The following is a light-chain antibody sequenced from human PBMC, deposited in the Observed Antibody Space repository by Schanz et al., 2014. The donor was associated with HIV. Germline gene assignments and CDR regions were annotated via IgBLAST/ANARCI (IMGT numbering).Light chain of an antibody. CDR3: QTWGTGIWL. V-gene: IGLV4-69*01. Sequence: QLVLTQSPSASASLGASVKLTCTLSSGHSNYAIAWHQQQPEKGPRYLMKLNSDGSHSKGDGIPDRFSGSSSGAERYLTISSLQSEDEADYYCQTWGTGIWLFAGGTKLTVL. CDR1: SGHSNYA. J-gene: IGLJ2*01. CDR2: LNSDGSH.